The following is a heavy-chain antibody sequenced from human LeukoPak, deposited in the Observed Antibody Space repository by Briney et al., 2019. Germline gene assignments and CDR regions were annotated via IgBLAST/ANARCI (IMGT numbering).Heavy chain of an antibody. CDR2: IYYSGST. V-gene: IGHV4-59*01. D-gene: IGHD1-26*01. J-gene: IGHJ4*02. Sequence: KPSETLSLTCTVSGGSISSYYWSWIRQPPGKGLEWIGYIYYSGSTNYNPSLKSRVTISVDTSKNQFSLKLSSVTAADTAVYYCARSGSYYLGEVWIDYWGQGTLVTVSS. CDR1: GGSISSYY. CDR3: ARSGSYYLGEVWIDY.